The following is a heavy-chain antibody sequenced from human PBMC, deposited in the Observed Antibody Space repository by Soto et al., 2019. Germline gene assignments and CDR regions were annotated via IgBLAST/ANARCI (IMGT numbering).Heavy chain of an antibody. CDR2: INAGNGNT. V-gene: IGHV1-3*01. D-gene: IGHD2-15*01. Sequence: GASVKVSCKASGYTFTSYAMHWVRQAPGQRLEWMGWINAGNGNTKYSQKFQGRVTITRDTSASTAYMELSSLRSEDTAVYYCARTDIVVVVAATPPNNWFDPWGQGTLVTVSS. CDR1: GYTFTSYA. CDR3: ARTDIVVVVAATPPNNWFDP. J-gene: IGHJ5*02.